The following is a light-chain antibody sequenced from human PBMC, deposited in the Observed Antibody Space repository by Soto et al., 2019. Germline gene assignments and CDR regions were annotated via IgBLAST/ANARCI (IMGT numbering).Light chain of an antibody. CDR3: SSYAGSINFVV. CDR2: EVN. CDR1: SSDVGGYTY. J-gene: IGLJ3*02. Sequence: QSVLTQPPSASGSPGQSVTISCTGTSSDVGGYTYVSWYQKHPGKAPKLILYEVNKRPSGVPDRFSGSKSGNTASLAVSGLQTEDEAEYYCSSYAGSINFVVFGAGTKLTVL. V-gene: IGLV2-8*01.